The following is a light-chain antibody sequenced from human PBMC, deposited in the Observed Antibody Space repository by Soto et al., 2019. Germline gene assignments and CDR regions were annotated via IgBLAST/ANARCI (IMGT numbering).Light chain of an antibody. Sequence: DIKMTQSPSTLSASVGARVTITCRASQSITRWLAWYQQKPGKAPKLLIYKASNLGGRVPSRFSGDGSGTEFTLTISSLQPEVSATYYCQQYNIYSSFGPGTKVDIK. V-gene: IGKV1-5*03. CDR1: QSITRW. J-gene: IGKJ3*01. CDR2: KAS. CDR3: QQYNIYSS.